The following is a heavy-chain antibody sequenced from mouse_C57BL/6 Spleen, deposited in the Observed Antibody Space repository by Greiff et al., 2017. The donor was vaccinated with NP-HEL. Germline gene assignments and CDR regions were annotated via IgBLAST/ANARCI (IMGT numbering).Heavy chain of an antibody. CDR2: IYPGGGST. CDR1: GYTFTSYW. CDR3: ARRYWYFDV. J-gene: IGHJ1*03. Sequence: QVQLQQPGAELVKPGASVKMSCKASGYTFTSYWITWVKQRPGQGLEWIGDIYPGGGSTNYNDKFKSKATLTVDTSSSTAYMQLSSLTSEDSDVYYCARRYWYFDVWGTGTTVTVSS. V-gene: IGHV1-55*01.